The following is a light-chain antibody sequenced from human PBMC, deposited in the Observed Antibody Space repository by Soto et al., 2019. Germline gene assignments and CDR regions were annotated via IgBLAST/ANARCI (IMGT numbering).Light chain of an antibody. CDR2: TAS. Sequence: EIVLTQSPATLSLSPGERATLSCRASQSVSSYLAWCQQKPGQAPRLLIYTASNRATGIPARFSGSGSGTDFTLTISSLEPEDFAVYYCQQRSNWPLTFGGGTKVEIK. CDR3: QQRSNWPLT. V-gene: IGKV3-11*01. J-gene: IGKJ4*01. CDR1: QSVSSY.